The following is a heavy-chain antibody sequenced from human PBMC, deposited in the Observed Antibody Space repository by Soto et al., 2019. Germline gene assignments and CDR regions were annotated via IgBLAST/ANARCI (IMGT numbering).Heavy chain of an antibody. CDR3: AGVGNDYIWGSYRTFDY. V-gene: IGHV1-18*01. CDR2: ISAYNGNT. CDR1: GYTFTSYG. D-gene: IGHD3-16*02. J-gene: IGHJ4*02. Sequence: QVQLVQSGAEVKKPGASVKVSCKASGYTFTSYGITWVRQAPGQGLEWMGWISAYNGNTNYAQKLQGRVTMTTDTSTSTAYMELRSLRSDDTAVYYCAGVGNDYIWGSYRTFDYWGQGTLVTVSS.